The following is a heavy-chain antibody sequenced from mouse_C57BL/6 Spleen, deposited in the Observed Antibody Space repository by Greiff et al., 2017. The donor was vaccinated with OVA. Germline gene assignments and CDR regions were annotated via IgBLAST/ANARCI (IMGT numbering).Heavy chain of an antibody. CDR2: IDPSDSET. CDR1: GYTFTSYW. J-gene: IGHJ2*01. V-gene: IGHV1-52*01. CDR3: VIYDGYYVGDY. Sequence: QVQLQQPGAELVRPGSSVKLSCKASGYTFTSYWMHWVKQRPIQGLEWIGNIDPSDSETHYNQKFKDKATLTVDKSSSTAYMQLSSLTSEDSAVYYCVIYDGYYVGDYWGQGTTLTVSS. D-gene: IGHD2-3*01.